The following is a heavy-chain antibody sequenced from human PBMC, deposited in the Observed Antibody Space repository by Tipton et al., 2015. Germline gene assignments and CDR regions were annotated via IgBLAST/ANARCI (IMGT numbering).Heavy chain of an antibody. J-gene: IGHJ4*02. V-gene: IGHV4-4*02. CDR3: ARARGRHGGLFDS. Sequence: TLSLTCDVSGASISSSNWWSWVRQSPGKGLEWIGEVYHSGNTYYNPSLKSRVTISVDTFKPQFSLKLSSVTAADTSVYYCARARGRHGGLFDSWGQGILVTVSS. CDR1: GASISSSNW. D-gene: IGHD4-23*01. CDR2: VYHSGNT.